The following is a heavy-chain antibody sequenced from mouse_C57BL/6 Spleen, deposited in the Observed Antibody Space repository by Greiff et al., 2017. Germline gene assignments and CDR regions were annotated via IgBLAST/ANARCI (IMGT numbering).Heavy chain of an antibody. CDR3: AREGNYYGSSYSYFDY. J-gene: IGHJ2*01. CDR2: LNPNNGGT. V-gene: IGHV1-26*01. D-gene: IGHD1-1*01. Sequence: VQLQQPGPELVKPGASVKISCKASGYTFTDYYMNWVKQSHGKSLEWIGDLNPNNGGTSYNQKFKGKATLTVDKSSSTAYMELRSLTSEDSAVYYCAREGNYYGSSYSYFDYWGQGTTLTVSS. CDR1: GYTFTDYY.